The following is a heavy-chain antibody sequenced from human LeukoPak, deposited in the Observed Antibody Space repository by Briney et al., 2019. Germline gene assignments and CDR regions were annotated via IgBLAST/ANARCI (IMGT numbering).Heavy chain of an antibody. Sequence: SETLSLTCTVSGGSISSYYWSWIRQPPGKGLEWIGYIYYSGSTNYNPSLKSRVTISVDTSKNQFSLKLSSVTAADTAVYYCARGGGLGLHDAFDIWGQGTMVTVSS. CDR2: IYYSGST. CDR3: ARGGGLGLHDAFDI. CDR1: GGSISSYY. J-gene: IGHJ3*02. V-gene: IGHV4-59*01. D-gene: IGHD3/OR15-3a*01.